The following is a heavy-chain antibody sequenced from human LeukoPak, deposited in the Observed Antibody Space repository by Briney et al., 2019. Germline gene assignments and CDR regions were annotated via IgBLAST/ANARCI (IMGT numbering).Heavy chain of an antibody. V-gene: IGHV5-51*01. CDR2: IYPGDSDT. D-gene: IGHD3-16*02. J-gene: IGHJ4*02. Sequence: GESLKISCKGSGYIFTSYWIGWVRQMPGKGLEWMGIIYPGDSDTRYSPSFQGRVTISADKSISTAYLQWSSLKASDTAMYYCARIPGAIMITFGGVIGPYYFDYWGQGTLVTVSS. CDR3: ARIPGAIMITFGGVIGPYYFDY. CDR1: GYIFTSYW.